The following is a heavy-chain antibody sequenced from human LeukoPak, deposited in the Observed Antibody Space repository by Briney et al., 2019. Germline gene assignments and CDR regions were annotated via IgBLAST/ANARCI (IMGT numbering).Heavy chain of an antibody. CDR2: INHSGST. CDR3: ARGRTPLYYYGSGSFYDY. D-gene: IGHD3-10*01. V-gene: IGHV4-34*01. J-gene: IGHJ4*02. Sequence: SETLSLTCAVYGGSFSGYHWSWIRQPPGNGLEWIGEINHSGSTNDNPSLKSRVTISVDTSKNQLSLKLSSVTAADTAVYFCARGRTPLYYYGSGSFYDYWGQGTLVTVSS. CDR1: GGSFSGYH.